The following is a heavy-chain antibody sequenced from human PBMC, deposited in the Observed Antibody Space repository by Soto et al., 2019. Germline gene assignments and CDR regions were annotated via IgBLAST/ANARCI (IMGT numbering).Heavy chain of an antibody. V-gene: IGHV3-30*18. CDR1: GFTFSSYG. CDR3: AKDTARSSQYYYGMDV. Sequence: QVQLVESGGGVVQPGRSLRLSCAASGFTFSSYGMHWVRQAPGKGLEWVAVISYDGSNKYYADSVKGRFTISRDNSKNTLYLQMNSLRAEDTAVYYCAKDTARSSQYYYGMDVWGQGTTVTVSS. D-gene: IGHD6-6*01. J-gene: IGHJ6*02. CDR2: ISYDGSNK.